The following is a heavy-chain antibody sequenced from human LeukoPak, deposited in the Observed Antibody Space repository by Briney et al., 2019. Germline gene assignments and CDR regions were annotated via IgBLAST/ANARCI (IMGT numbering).Heavy chain of an antibody. D-gene: IGHD2-2*01. CDR1: GFTFSSYA. Sequence: GASLRLSCAASGFTFSSYAMHWVRQAPGKGLEWVAVISYDGSNKYYADSVKGRFTISRDNSKNTLYLQMNSLRAEDTAVYYCARGGVVVPAAILYWGQGTLVTVSS. J-gene: IGHJ4*02. CDR2: ISYDGSNK. V-gene: IGHV3-30*04. CDR3: ARGGVVVPAAILY.